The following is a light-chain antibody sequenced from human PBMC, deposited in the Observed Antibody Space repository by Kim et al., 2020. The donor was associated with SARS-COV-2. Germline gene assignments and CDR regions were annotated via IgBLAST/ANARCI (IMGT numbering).Light chain of an antibody. CDR2: WAS. V-gene: IGKV4-1*01. CDR1: QSVLYSSNNKNY. CDR3: QQYYSTPIT. J-gene: IGKJ5*01. Sequence: DIVLTQFLDSLAVSLGERATMNCKSSQSVLYSSNNKNYLAWYQQKPGQPPKLLIYWASTRESGVPDRFSGSGSGTDFTLTISSLQAEDVAVYYCQQYYSTPITFGQGTRLEIK.